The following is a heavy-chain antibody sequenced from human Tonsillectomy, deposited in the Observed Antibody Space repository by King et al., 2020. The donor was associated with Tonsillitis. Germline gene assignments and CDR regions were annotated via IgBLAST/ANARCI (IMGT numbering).Heavy chain of an antibody. CDR3: AREYCSGGSCYFPDY. CDR1: GYTFTSYG. V-gene: IGHV1-18*01. J-gene: IGHJ4*02. Sequence: QLVQSGAEVKKPGASVKVSCKASGYTFTSYGISWVGQAPGQGLEWMGWISAYNDNPNYAPNLQVRVTMTIDTSTSTAYTELRSLTSDDTAVYYCAREYCSGGSCYFPDYWGQGTLVTVSS. D-gene: IGHD2-15*01. CDR2: ISAYNDNP.